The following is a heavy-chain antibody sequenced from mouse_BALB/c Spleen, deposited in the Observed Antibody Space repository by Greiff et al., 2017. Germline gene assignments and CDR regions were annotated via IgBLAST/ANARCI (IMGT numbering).Heavy chain of an antibody. CDR2: IRNKANGYTT. Sequence: EVKVVESGGGLVQPGGSLRLSCATSGFTFTDYYMSWVRQPPGKALEWLGFIRNKANGYTTEYSASVKGRCTISRDNSQSILYLQLNTLRAEDSATYYCARDTIGTDAMDYWGQGTSVTVSS. V-gene: IGHV7-3*02. D-gene: IGHD4-1*01. J-gene: IGHJ4*01. CDR3: ARDTIGTDAMDY. CDR1: GFTFTDYY.